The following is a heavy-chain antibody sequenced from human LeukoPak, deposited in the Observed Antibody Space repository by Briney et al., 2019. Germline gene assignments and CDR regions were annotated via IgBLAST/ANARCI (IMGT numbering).Heavy chain of an antibody. Sequence: GGSLRLSCAASGFTFSSFAMSWVRQAPGKGLEWVAAFSGGGSRTYYADSVKGRFTISRDDSKSTLYLQLNSLRAEDTAVYYCAKGRIAARPNYFDYWGQGNLVTVSS. V-gene: IGHV3-23*01. J-gene: IGHJ4*02. CDR3: AKGRIAARPNYFDY. CDR2: FSGGGSRT. CDR1: GFTFSSFA. D-gene: IGHD6-6*01.